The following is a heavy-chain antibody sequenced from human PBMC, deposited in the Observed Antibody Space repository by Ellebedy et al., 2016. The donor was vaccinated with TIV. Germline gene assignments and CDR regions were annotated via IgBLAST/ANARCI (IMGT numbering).Heavy chain of an antibody. Sequence: GGSLRLSXAASGFTFSGVAMTWVRQAPGKGLQWVSSIRSFDYSTYYADSVKGRFTISRDNSKNTLYLQMNSLREEDTAVYYCAKGTLSVPAADDYWGQGTLVTVSS. J-gene: IGHJ4*02. V-gene: IGHV3-23*01. CDR1: GFTFSGVA. D-gene: IGHD2-2*01. CDR2: IRSFDYST. CDR3: AKGTLSVPAADDY.